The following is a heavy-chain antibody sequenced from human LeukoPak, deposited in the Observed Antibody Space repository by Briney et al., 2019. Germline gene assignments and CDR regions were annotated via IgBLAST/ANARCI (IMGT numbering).Heavy chain of an antibody. CDR3: ARDHTRYYYDSSGYYQDAFDI. CDR1: GFTFSSYA. Sequence: AGGSLRLSCAASGFTFSSYAMSWVRQAPGKGLEWVSAISGSGGSTYYADSVKGRFTISRDNSKNTLYLQMNSLRAEDTAVYYCARDHTRYYYDSSGYYQDAFDIWGQGTMVTVSS. CDR2: ISGSGGST. V-gene: IGHV3-23*01. D-gene: IGHD3-22*01. J-gene: IGHJ3*02.